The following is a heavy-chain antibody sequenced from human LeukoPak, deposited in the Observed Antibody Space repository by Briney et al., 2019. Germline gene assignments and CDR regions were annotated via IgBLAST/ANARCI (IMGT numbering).Heavy chain of an antibody. D-gene: IGHD1-26*01. Sequence: SETLSLTCAVSGYSISSGYYWGWIRQPPGKGLEWIGSIYHSGSTYYNPSLKSRVTTSVDTSKNQFSLKLSSVTAADTAVYYCARHGASQWELLGAFDIWGQGTMVTVSS. J-gene: IGHJ3*02. CDR3: ARHGASQWELLGAFDI. CDR2: IYHSGST. V-gene: IGHV4-38-2*01. CDR1: GYSISSGYY.